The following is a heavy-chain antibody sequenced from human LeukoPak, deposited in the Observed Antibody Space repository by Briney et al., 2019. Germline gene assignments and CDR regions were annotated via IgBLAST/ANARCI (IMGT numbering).Heavy chain of an antibody. D-gene: IGHD6-19*01. CDR1: GITLSNYG. CDR2: ISDSGGSA. J-gene: IGHJ6*02. Sequence: GGSLRLSCAVSGITLSNYGMSWVRQAPGKGLEWVSAISDSGGSAYYADSVKGRFTISRDNSKNILYLQMNSLRAEDTAVYYCANRAVAGSGYYFYYGMDVWGQGTTVTVSS. CDR3: ANRAVAGSGYYFYYGMDV. V-gene: IGHV3-23*01.